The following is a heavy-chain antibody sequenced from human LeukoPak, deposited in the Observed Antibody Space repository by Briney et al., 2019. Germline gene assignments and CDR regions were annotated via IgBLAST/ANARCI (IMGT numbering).Heavy chain of an antibody. CDR3: ARAASSGWYPSILTNYYYYMDV. CDR1: GGSISSYY. D-gene: IGHD6-19*01. Sequence: SETLSLTCTVSGGSISSYYWSWIRQPPGKGLEWIGYIHYSGSTNNNPSLKSRVTISVDTSKNQFSLKLSSVTAEDTAVYYCARAASSGWYPSILTNYYYYMDVWGKGTTVTVSS. CDR2: IHYSGST. V-gene: IGHV4-59*01. J-gene: IGHJ6*03.